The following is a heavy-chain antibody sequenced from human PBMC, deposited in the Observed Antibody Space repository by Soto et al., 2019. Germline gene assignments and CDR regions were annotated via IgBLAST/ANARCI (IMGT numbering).Heavy chain of an antibody. D-gene: IGHD6-13*01. V-gene: IGHV4-59*01. J-gene: IGHJ4*02. CDR3: ASHSSHWPFFDF. CDR1: GGSISSYY. Sequence: SETLSLTCTVSGGSISSYYWSWIRQPPGKGLEWIGYIYYTGLSNSNPSLNSRVTMSVDTSKNQFSLKLSSVTAADTAVYYCASHSSHWPFFDFWCQGTLVSVSS. CDR2: IYYTGLS.